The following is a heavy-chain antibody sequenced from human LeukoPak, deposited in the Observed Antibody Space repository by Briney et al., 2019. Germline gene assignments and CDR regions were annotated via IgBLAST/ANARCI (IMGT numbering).Heavy chain of an antibody. CDR1: GGSFSGYY. Sequence: PSETQSLTCAVYGGSFSGYYWSWIRQPPGKGLEWIGEINHSGSTNYNPSLKSRVTISVDTSKNQFSLKLSSVTAADTAVYYCARVRGTYYYDSSGPSPYYFDYWGQGTLVTVSS. V-gene: IGHV4-34*01. J-gene: IGHJ4*02. CDR2: INHSGST. D-gene: IGHD3-22*01. CDR3: ARVRGTYYYDSSGPSPYYFDY.